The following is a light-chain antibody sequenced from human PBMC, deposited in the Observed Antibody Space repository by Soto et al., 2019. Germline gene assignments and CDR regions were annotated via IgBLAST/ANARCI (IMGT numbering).Light chain of an antibody. V-gene: IGLV2-8*01. CDR2: EVT. CDR3: SSYAGSNNVL. CDR1: SSDVGGYDF. Sequence: QSALTQPPSASGSPGQSVTMSCTGTSSDVGGYDFVSWYQQHPGKAPKLLIYEVTKRPSGVPDRISASKSGNTASLTVSGLQAEDEADYYCSSYAGSNNVLFGGGTKLTVL. J-gene: IGLJ2*01.